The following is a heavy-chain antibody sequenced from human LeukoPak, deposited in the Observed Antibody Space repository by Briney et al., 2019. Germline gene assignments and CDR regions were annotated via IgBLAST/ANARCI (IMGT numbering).Heavy chain of an antibody. V-gene: IGHV6-1*01. Sequence: SQTLSLTCALSGDSLSSNSAAWSWVRQSPTRGLEWLGRTYRRSKWYNDYAVSLKSRITINPDTSKNQFSLQLNSVTPEDTAIYYCARSLIDWGQGTLVTVSS. CDR1: GDSLSSNSAA. J-gene: IGHJ4*02. CDR2: TYRRSKWYN. CDR3: ARSLID.